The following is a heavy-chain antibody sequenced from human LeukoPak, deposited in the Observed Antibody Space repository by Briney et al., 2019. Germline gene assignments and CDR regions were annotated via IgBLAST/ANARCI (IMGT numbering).Heavy chain of an antibody. Sequence: SETLSLTCTVSGGPISSGGYYWSWIRQHPGKGLEWIGYIYYSGSTYYNPSLKSRVTISVDTSKNQFSLKLSSVTAADTAVYYCARVIRDAFDIWGQGTMVTVSS. CDR1: GGPISSGGYY. CDR2: IYYSGST. V-gene: IGHV4-31*03. J-gene: IGHJ3*02. CDR3: ARVIRDAFDI.